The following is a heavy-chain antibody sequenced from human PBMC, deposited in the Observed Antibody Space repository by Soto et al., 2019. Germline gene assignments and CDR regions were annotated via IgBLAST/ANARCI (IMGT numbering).Heavy chain of an antibody. CDR2: ISWNSGNI. J-gene: IGHJ5*02. V-gene: IGHV3-9*01. D-gene: IGHD6-6*01. Sequence: EVQLVESGGGLVQPGRSLRLSCAASGFTFDDYAMHWVRQAPGKGLEWVSGISWNSGNIGYADSVKGRFTISRDNGKNSLYLQMNSLRDEDTDLYYCAKGGSTSSDFRNWFDPWGQGTLVTVSS. CDR3: AKGGSTSSDFRNWFDP. CDR1: GFTFDDYA.